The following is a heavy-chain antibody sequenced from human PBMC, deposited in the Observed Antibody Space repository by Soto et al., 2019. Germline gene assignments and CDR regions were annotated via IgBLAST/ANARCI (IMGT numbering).Heavy chain of an antibody. V-gene: IGHV4-31*03. J-gene: IGHJ4*02. Sequence: SETLSLTCTVSGGSISSGCYYWSWIRQHPGKGLEWIGYIYYSGSTYYNPSLKSRVTISVDTSKNQFSLKLSSVTAADTAVYYCARSGLKSYYVYCGQGTLVTVSS. CDR1: GGSISSGCYY. CDR3: ARSGLKSYYVY. D-gene: IGHD3-10*02. CDR2: IYYSGST.